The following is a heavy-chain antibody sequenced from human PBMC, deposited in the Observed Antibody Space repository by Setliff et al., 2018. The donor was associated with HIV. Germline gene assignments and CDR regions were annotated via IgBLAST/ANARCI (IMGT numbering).Heavy chain of an antibody. CDR2: IIPIFGTA. CDR1: GGTFSGYA. D-gene: IGHD1-26*01. Sequence: AAEKVSCKASGGTFSGYALTWVRQAPGQGLEWMGGIIPIFGTANYAQKFQGRLTITADASTRTAYMELSSLRSEDTAVYYCARGIDGSYLKFFDNWGQGTLVTVSS. V-gene: IGHV1-69*13. CDR3: ARGIDGSYLKFFDN. J-gene: IGHJ4*02.